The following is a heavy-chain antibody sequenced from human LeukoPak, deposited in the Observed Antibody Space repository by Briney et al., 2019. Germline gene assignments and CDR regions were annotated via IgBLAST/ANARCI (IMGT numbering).Heavy chain of an antibody. CDR1: GFTFSDHY. CDR3: ARLVVVPAAKRGYYYYYGMDV. V-gene: IGHV3-72*01. D-gene: IGHD2-2*01. Sequence: GGSLRLSCAASGFTFSDHYMDWVRQAPGKGLEWVGRTRNKANSYITEYAASVKGRFTISRDDSKNSLYLQMNSLKTEDTAVYYCARLVVVPAAKRGYYYYYGMDVWGQGATVTVSS. CDR2: TRNKANSYIT. J-gene: IGHJ6*02.